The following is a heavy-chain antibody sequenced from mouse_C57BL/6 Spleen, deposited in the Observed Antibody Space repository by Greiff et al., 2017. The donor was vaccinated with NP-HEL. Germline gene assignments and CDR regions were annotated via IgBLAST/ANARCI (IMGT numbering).Heavy chain of an antibody. D-gene: IGHD2-4*01. CDR3: ARDAAYDYDGTWCAY. Sequence: QVQLQQSGAELVKPGASVKLSCKASGYTFTSYWMHWVKQRPGQGLEWIGMIHPNSGSTNYNEKFKSKATLTVDKTSSTAYMQLSSLTSEDSAVYYCARDAAYDYDGTWCAYWGQGTLVTVSA. J-gene: IGHJ3*01. V-gene: IGHV1-64*01. CDR2: IHPNSGST. CDR1: GYTFTSYW.